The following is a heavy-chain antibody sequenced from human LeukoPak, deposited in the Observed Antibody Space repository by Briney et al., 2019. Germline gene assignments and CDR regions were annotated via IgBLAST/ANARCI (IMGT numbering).Heavy chain of an antibody. CDR2: ISSSGSTI. J-gene: IGHJ4*02. CDR1: GFTFSSYE. D-gene: IGHD3-16*02. CDR3: ARDRSVDYVWGSYPLDY. Sequence: PGGSLRLSCAASGFTFSSYEMNWVRQAPGKGLEWVSYISSSGSTIYYADSVKGRFTISRDNAKKSLYLQMNSLRAEDTAVYYCARDRSVDYVWGSYPLDYWGQGTLVTVSS. V-gene: IGHV3-48*03.